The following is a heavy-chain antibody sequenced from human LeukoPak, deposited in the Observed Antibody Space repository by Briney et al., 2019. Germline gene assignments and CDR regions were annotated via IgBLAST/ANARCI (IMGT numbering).Heavy chain of an antibody. CDR2: ISGSGGST. CDR1: GFTFSSYA. CDR3: AKDGYSSGWYPGGVYYFDY. J-gene: IGHJ4*02. D-gene: IGHD6-19*01. V-gene: IGHV3-23*01. Sequence: GGSLRLSCAASGFTFSSYAMSWVRQAPGKGLEWVSAISGSGGSTYYADSVKGRFTISRDNSKNTLYLQMNSLRAEDTAVYYCAKDGYSSGWYPGGVYYFDYWGQGTLVTVSS.